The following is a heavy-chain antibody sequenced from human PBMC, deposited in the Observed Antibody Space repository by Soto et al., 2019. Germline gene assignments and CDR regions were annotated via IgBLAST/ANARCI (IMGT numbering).Heavy chain of an antibody. CDR3: ERDNTVMLPEI. Sequence: ASVNVSCKASGYTFTSYAMHWVRQAPGQRLEWMGWINAGNGNTKYSQKFQGRVTITRDTSASTAYMELSSLRSEDTAVYYCERDNTVMLPEIWGQGIPVTVSS. CDR1: GYTFTSYA. J-gene: IGHJ4*02. D-gene: IGHD2-15*01. CDR2: INAGNGNT. V-gene: IGHV1-3*01.